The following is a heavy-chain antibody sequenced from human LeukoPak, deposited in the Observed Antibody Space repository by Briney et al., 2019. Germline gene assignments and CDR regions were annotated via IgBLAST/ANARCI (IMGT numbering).Heavy chain of an antibody. J-gene: IGHJ4*02. V-gene: IGHV4-4*07. CDR2: IYYTGNT. CDR1: GGSTSDYY. CDR3: ARGGTLFTYFDS. Sequence: PSETLSLTCSVSGGSTSDYYWNWIRQPAGQGLEWLGRIYYTGNTAYNPSLESRLTMSLDTAKNQFSQKVTSVTAADAAVYYCARGGTLFTYFDSWGQGTLVTVSS. D-gene: IGHD3-10*02.